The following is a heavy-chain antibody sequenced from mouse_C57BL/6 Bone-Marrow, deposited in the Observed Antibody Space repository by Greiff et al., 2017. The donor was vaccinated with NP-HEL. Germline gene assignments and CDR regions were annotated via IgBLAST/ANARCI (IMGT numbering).Heavy chain of an antibody. V-gene: IGHV1-59*01. CDR3: AYYYYDRY. J-gene: IGHJ2*01. CDR2: IDPSDSYT. D-gene: IGHD2-4*01. CDR1: GYTFTSYW. Sequence: QVQLQQPGAELVRPGTSVKLSCKASGYTFTSYWMHWVKQRPGQGLEWIGVIDPSDSYTNYNQKFKGKATLTVDTSSSTAYMQLSSLTSEDSAVYYCAYYYYDRYWGQGTTLTVSS.